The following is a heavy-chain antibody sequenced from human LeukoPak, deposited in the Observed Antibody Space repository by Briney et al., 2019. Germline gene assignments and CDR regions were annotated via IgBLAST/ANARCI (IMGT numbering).Heavy chain of an antibody. CDR3: AKDFHWSFDWLPTT. V-gene: IGHV3-23*01. CDR2: ISGSGGST. Sequence: GGSLRLSCAASGFTFSSYGMSWVRQAPGKGLEWVSAISGSGGSTYYADSVRGRFTISRDNSKNTLYLQMNSLRAEDTAVYYCAKDFHWSFDWLPTTWGQGTLVTVSS. D-gene: IGHD3-9*01. CDR1: GFTFSSYG. J-gene: IGHJ5*02.